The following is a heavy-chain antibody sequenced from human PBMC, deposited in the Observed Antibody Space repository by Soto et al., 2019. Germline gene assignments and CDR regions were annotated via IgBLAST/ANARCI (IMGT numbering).Heavy chain of an antibody. CDR2: IWYDGSNK. CDR3: ARDSAPSSGWYSSEYYYGMDV. J-gene: IGHJ6*02. D-gene: IGHD6-19*01. Sequence: QVQLVESGGGVVQPGRSLRLSCAAPGFTFSSYGMHWVRQAPGKGLEWVAVIWYDGSNKYYADSVKGRFTISRDNSKNTLYLQMNSLRAEDTVVYYCARDSAPSSGWYSSEYYYGMDVWGQGTSVTVSS. V-gene: IGHV3-33*01. CDR1: GFTFSSYG.